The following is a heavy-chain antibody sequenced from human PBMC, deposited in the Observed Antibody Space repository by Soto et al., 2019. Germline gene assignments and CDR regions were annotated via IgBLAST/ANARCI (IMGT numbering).Heavy chain of an antibody. Sequence: QVQLVESGGGVVQPGRSLRLSCAASGFTFSSYAMHWVRQAPGKGLEWGAVISCDGSNKYYVDSVKGRFTISRDNSKNTLHLQMNSLRAEEPAVYYCARGIWISGTTGGFDYRGQGTLVTVSS. V-gene: IGHV3-30-3*01. CDR1: GFTFSSYA. D-gene: IGHD1-7*01. J-gene: IGHJ4*02. CDR2: ISCDGSNK. CDR3: ARGIWISGTTGGFDY.